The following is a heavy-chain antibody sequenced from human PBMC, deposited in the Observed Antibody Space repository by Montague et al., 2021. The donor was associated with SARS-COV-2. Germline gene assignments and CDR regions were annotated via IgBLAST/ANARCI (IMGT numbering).Heavy chain of an antibody. D-gene: IGHD5-12*01. CDR3: ARRRWLTDNWYFDL. CDR1: GFTVSSNY. CDR2: IYSGGST. J-gene: IGHJ2*01. Sequence: SRRLSWSASGFTVSSNYMSWVRQAPGKGLEWVSVIYSGGSTYYADSVKGRFTISRHNSKNTLYLQMNSLRAEDTAVYYCARRRWLTDNWYFDLWGRGTLVTVSS. V-gene: IGHV3-53*04.